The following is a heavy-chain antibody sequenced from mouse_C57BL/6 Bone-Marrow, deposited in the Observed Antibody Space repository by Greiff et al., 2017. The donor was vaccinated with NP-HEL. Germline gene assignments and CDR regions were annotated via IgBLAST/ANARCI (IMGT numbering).Heavy chain of an antibody. CDR1: GFTFSSYA. CDR2: ISSGGDYI. V-gene: IGHV5-9-1*02. J-gene: IGHJ4*01. Sequence: EVKLMESGEGLVKPGGSLKLSCAASGFTFSSYAMSWVRQTPEKRLEWVAYISSGGDYIYYADTVKGRFTISRDNARNTLYLQMSSLKSEDTAMYYCTRSSNHYAMDYWGQGTSVTVSS. CDR3: TRSSNHYAMDY. D-gene: IGHD2-5*01.